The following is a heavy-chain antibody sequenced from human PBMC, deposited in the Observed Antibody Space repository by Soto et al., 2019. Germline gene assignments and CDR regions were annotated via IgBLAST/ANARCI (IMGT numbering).Heavy chain of an antibody. CDR1: GFTFSSYA. Sequence: QVQLVESGGGVVQPGRSLRLSCAASGFTFSSYALHWVRQAPGKGLEWVAVISYDGSNKYYADSVKGRFTISRDNSKNTLYLQMNSLRAEDTAVYYCARDVGLGSGRYYWFDPWGQGTLLTVSS. CDR3: ARDVGLGSGRYYWFDP. D-gene: IGHD3-10*02. V-gene: IGHV3-30-3*01. J-gene: IGHJ5*02. CDR2: ISYDGSNK.